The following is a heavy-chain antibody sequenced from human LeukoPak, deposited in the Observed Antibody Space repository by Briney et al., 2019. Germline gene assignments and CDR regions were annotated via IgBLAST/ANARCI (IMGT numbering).Heavy chain of an antibody. CDR3: AREGPFTSFDY. CDR1: GGSITSYF. J-gene: IGHJ4*02. Sequence: PSETLSLTCTVSGGSITSYFWNWIRQPPGKGLEWIGYIYHSGSANYNPSLKSRVTISVDTSKNQFSLNLSSVTAADTAVYYCAREGPFTSFDYWGQGTLVTVSS. D-gene: IGHD2/OR15-2a*01. V-gene: IGHV4-59*01. CDR2: IYHSGSA.